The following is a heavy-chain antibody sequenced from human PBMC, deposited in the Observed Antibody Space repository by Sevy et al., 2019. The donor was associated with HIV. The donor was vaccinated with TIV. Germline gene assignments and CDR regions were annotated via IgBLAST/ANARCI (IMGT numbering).Heavy chain of an antibody. CDR3: TRGWAAALPFDF. CDR2: INTDGSST. Sequence: GGSLRLSCAASGFTFSSYYMHWVRQAPGKGLVWVSRINTDGSSTTYADSVKGRFTISRDDAKNTLYLQMNSLGAEDTAVYYCTRGWAAALPFDFWGQGTPVTVSS. CDR1: GFTFSSYY. J-gene: IGHJ4*02. V-gene: IGHV3-74*01. D-gene: IGHD6-6*01.